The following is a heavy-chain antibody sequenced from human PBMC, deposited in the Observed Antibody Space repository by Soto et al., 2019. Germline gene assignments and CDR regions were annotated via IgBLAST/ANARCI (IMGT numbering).Heavy chain of an antibody. V-gene: IGHV3-7*01. CDR1: GFTFSSYW. CDR3: ATEVWVYYDFWSGYSDY. Sequence: EVQLVESGGGSVQPGGSLRLSCAASGFTFSSYWMSWVRQAPGKGLEWVANIKEDGSDMYYVDSVKGRFTISRDNAKNSLYLQMNSLRAEDTAVYYCATEVWVYYDFWSGYSDYWGQGTLVTVSS. J-gene: IGHJ4*02. CDR2: IKEDGSDM. D-gene: IGHD3-3*01.